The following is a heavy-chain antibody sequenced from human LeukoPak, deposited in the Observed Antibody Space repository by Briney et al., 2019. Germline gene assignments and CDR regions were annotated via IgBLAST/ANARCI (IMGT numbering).Heavy chain of an antibody. CDR1: GGSVRTTRYY. D-gene: IGHD3-3*02. Sequence: SETLSLTCTVSGGSVRTTRYYWAWIRQSPGKGLEWIGSISYFGSAYYRPSLQSRATISMDSCKTQISLTLSSVTATDTALYYCATHDEGSFFESWGQGALVTVS. CDR3: ATHDEGSFFES. CDR2: ISYFGSA. J-gene: IGHJ4*02. V-gene: IGHV4-39*01.